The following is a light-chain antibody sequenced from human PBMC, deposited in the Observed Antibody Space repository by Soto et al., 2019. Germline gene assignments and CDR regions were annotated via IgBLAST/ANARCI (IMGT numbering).Light chain of an antibody. CDR1: QSVSSRY. CDR2: GAS. J-gene: IGKJ2*01. CDR3: HQHGSSSSPPYT. V-gene: IGKV3-20*01. Sequence: EIVLTQSPGTLSLSPGERATLSCRASQSVSSRYLAWYQQKPGQAPRLLIYGASTRATGIPDRFSGSGSGSDFILTISRLEPQDFAVDYCHQHGSSSSPPYTFGQGTKLQIK.